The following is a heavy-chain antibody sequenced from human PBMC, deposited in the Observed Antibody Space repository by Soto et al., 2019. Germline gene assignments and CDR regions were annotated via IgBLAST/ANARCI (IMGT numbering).Heavy chain of an antibody. CDR3: VRDADYGPNAIDM. V-gene: IGHV3-33*01. CDR1: GFTFRNYG. CDR2: ILNDGSIE. Sequence: QVQLVESGGGVVPPGRSLRLSCAASGFTFRNYGMHWVRQAPGKGLEWVSLILNDGSIEYYRDFVKGRVTISRDNSRNTLFLQMNSLIDDFMSLYYCVRDADYGPNAIDMWCKGTMVSVSS. D-gene: IGHD3-10*01. J-gene: IGHJ3*02.